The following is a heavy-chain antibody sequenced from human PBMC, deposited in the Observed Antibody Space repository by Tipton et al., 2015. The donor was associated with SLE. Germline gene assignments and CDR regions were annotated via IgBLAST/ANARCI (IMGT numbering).Heavy chain of an antibody. J-gene: IGHJ3*02. Sequence: GSLRLSCAASGFTFSDYYMSWIRQAPGKGLEWVSYISSSSSYTNYADSVKGRFTISRDNAKNSLYLQMNSLRAEDTTVYYCARGYGDYEGDAFDIWGQGTMVTVSS. CDR1: GFTFSDYY. D-gene: IGHD4-17*01. V-gene: IGHV3-11*06. CDR3: ARGYGDYEGDAFDI. CDR2: ISSSSSYT.